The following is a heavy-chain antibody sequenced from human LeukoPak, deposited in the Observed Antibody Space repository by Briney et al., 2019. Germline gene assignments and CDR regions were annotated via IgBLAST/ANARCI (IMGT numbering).Heavy chain of an antibody. D-gene: IGHD3-16*01. CDR1: GGSFSGYY. J-gene: IGHJ4*02. V-gene: IGHV4-34*01. Sequence: ASETLSLTCAVYGGSFSGYYWSWIRQPPGKGLEWIGEINHSGSTNYNPSLKSRVTISVDTSKNQFSLKLSSVTAADTAVYYCARARGSFTYYFDYWGQGTLVIVSS. CDR2: INHSGST. CDR3: ARARGSFTYYFDY.